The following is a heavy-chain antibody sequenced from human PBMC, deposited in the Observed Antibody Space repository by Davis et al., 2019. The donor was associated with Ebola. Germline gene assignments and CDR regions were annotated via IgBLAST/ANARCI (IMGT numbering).Heavy chain of an antibody. D-gene: IGHD3-3*01. V-gene: IGHV1-2*06. Sequence: AASVKVSCKASGYTFTGYYMHWVRQAPGQGLEWMGRINPNSGGTNYAQKFQGRVTMTRGTSISTAYMELSRLRSDDTAVYYCARETRFLEWTHDYWGQGTLVTVSS. CDR3: ARETRFLEWTHDY. J-gene: IGHJ4*02. CDR2: INPNSGGT. CDR1: GYTFTGYY.